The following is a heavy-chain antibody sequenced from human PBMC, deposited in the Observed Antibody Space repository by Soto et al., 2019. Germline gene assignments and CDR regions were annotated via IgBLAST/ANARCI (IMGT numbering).Heavy chain of an antibody. CDR2: IDWDDDK. CDR3: ARTSSVAGTVFDY. D-gene: IGHD6-19*01. J-gene: IGHJ4*02. V-gene: IGHV2-70*01. CDR1: GFSLSTSGMC. Sequence: GPPLVHPPQTLTLTCTFSGFSLSTSGMCVSWIRQPPGKALEWLALIDWDDDKYYSTSLKTRLTISKDTSKNQVVLTVTNMDPVDTATYYCARTSSVAGTVFDYWGQGTLVTVSS.